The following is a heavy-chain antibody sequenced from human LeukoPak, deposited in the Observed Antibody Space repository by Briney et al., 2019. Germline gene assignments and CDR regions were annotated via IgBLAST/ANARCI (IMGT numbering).Heavy chain of an antibody. D-gene: IGHD5-18*01. V-gene: IGHV1-18*01. J-gene: IGHJ4*02. CDR3: ARVESLSYGSDH. CDR1: GYTFTSYG. CDR2: ISACNGNT. Sequence: ASVTVSFKASGYTFTSYGISWVRQAPGQGREGMGWISACNGNTNYAQNLQGRVTMTTDTSTSTAYMELRSLRSDDTAVYYCARVESLSYGSDHWGQGTLVTVSS.